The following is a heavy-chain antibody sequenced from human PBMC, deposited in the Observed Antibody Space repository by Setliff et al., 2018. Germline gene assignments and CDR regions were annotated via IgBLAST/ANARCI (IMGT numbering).Heavy chain of an antibody. CDR1: GGSFSTYF. CDR3: ARDPGFHSGTWCLGD. Sequence: SETLSLTCAVYGGSFSTYFWSWIRQPPGKGLEWIGEISHSGSANYNPSLRSRVTMSVDTSKKQLSLNLASVTAADTALYYCARDPGFHSGTWCLGDWGQGIQVTVSS. CDR2: ISHSGSA. D-gene: IGHD2-8*01. V-gene: IGHV4-34*01. J-gene: IGHJ4*02.